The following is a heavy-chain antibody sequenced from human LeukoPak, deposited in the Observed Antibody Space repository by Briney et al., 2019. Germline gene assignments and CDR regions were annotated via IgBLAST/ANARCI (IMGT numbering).Heavy chain of an antibody. Sequence: GGSLRLSCAASGFTFSSYAMSWVRQAPGKGLECVAIIWHDGGDKYYAHSVKGRFTISRDNSENMLYLQMNSLRAEDTAVYYCARGINWGFDSWGQGTLVTVSS. J-gene: IGHJ5*01. CDR3: ARGINWGFDS. D-gene: IGHD7-27*01. CDR1: GFTFSSYA. CDR2: IWHDGGDK. V-gene: IGHV3-33*08.